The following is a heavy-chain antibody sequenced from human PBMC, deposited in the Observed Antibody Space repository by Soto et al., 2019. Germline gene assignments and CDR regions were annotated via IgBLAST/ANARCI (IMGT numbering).Heavy chain of an antibody. CDR3: AMGARRGRPYYFDY. Sequence: SETLSLTCAVYGGSFSVYYWRWIRHPPGKGLEWIGEINHSGSTNYNPSLKSRVTISVDTSKNQFSLKLSSVTAADTAVYYCAMGARRGRPYYFDYWGQGTLVTVSS. J-gene: IGHJ4*02. CDR2: INHSGST. V-gene: IGHV4-34*01. CDR1: GGSFSVYY. D-gene: IGHD3-16*01.